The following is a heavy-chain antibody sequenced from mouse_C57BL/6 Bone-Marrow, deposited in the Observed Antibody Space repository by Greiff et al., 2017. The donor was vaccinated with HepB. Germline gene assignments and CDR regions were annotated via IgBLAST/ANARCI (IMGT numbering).Heavy chain of an antibody. Sequence: EVMLVESGGGLAQSGRSLRLSCATSGFTFSDFYMEWVRQAPGKGLEWIAASRNKANDYTTEYSASVKGRFIVSRDTSQSILYLQMNALRAEDTAIYYCARDYYGSFAYWGQGTLVTVSA. D-gene: IGHD1-1*01. CDR2: SRNKANDYTT. CDR1: GFTFSDFY. V-gene: IGHV7-1*01. J-gene: IGHJ3*01. CDR3: ARDYYGSFAY.